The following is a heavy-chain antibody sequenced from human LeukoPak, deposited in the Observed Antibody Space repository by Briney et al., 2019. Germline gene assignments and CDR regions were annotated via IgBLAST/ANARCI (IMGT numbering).Heavy chain of an antibody. CDR2: IYYSGST. D-gene: IGHD4-11*01. J-gene: IGHJ6*02. V-gene: IGHV4-59*12. Sequence: SETLSLTCTVSGGSISSYYWIWIRQPPGKGLEWIGYIYYSGSTNYNPSLKSRVTISVDTSKTQFSLKLSSVTAADTAVYYCARDRYSNAYYYYYGMDVWGQGTTVTVSS. CDR3: ARDRYSNAYYYYYGMDV. CDR1: GGSISSYY.